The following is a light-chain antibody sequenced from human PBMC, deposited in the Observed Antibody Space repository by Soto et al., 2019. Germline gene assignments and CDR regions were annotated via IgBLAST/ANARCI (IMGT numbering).Light chain of an antibody. CDR1: QSVSSSY. V-gene: IGKV3-20*01. Sequence: EIELTQSPGTLSLSPGERATLSCRASQSVSSSYLAWYQQKAGQAPRLLIYGASIRATGIPDRFSGSGSGTDFPLIISRLEPGDFAVYYCQQYGSSPVTFGGGTKVEIK. CDR2: GAS. J-gene: IGKJ4*01. CDR3: QQYGSSPVT.